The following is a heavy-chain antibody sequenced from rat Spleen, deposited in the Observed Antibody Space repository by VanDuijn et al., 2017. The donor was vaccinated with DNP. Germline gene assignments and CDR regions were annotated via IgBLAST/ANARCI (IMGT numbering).Heavy chain of an antibody. D-gene: IGHD1-3*01. CDR1: GFTFSNYD. CDR3: AVATFDY. V-gene: IGHV5-25*01. J-gene: IGHJ2*01. CDR2: ISPSGGST. Sequence: EVQLVESGGGLVQPGRSLKLSCAASGFTFSNYDMAWVRQAPTKGLEWVASISPSGGSTYYRDSVKGRFTVSRDNAKSSLYLQMDSLRSEDTATYYCAVATFDYWGQGVMVTVSS.